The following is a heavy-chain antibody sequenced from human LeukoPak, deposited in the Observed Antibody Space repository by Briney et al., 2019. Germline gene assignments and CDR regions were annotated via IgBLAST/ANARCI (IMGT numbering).Heavy chain of an antibody. V-gene: IGHV4-59*08. CDR3: ARLSYSSGWYDY. CDR1: GGSISSYY. D-gene: IGHD6-19*01. CDR2: IYSSGRT. Sequence: PSETLSLTCTVSGGSISSYYWSWIRQPPGKGLEWIGYIYSSGRTNYNPSLKSRVTISVDTSKNQFSLKLSSVTAADTAVYYCARLSYSSGWYDYWGQGTLVTVSS. J-gene: IGHJ4*02.